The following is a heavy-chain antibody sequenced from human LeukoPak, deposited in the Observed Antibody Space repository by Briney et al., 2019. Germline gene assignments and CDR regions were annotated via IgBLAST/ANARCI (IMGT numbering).Heavy chain of an antibody. Sequence: KPSETLSLTCAVYGGSFSGYYWSWIRQPPGKGLEWIGEINHSGSTNYNPSLKSRVTISVDTSKNQFSLKLSSVTAADTAVYYCARSYDSSGYWQFDYWGQGTLVTVSS. D-gene: IGHD3-22*01. J-gene: IGHJ4*02. CDR1: GGSFSGYY. CDR3: ARSYDSSGYWQFDY. CDR2: INHSGST. V-gene: IGHV4-34*01.